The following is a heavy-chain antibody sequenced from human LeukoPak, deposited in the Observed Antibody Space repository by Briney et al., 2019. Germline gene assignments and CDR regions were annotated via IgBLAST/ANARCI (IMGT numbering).Heavy chain of an antibody. J-gene: IGHJ5*02. CDR1: GFTFSSYV. CDR2: IGGSGGST. D-gene: IGHD6-13*01. CDR3: AKDSQAGT. Sequence: GGSLRLSCAASGFTFSSYVMSWGRQAPGKGLEWVSAIGGSGGSTYYAASVKGRFTISRDNTKTTLYLKMNSLRAEATALYYCAKDSQAGTWGQGTLVTVSS. V-gene: IGHV3-23*01.